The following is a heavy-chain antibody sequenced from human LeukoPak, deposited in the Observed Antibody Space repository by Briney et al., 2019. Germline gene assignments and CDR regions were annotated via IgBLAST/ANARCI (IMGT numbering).Heavy chain of an antibody. V-gene: IGHV5-51*01. CDR1: GSTFTSYW. Sequence: GESLKISCKGSGSTFTSYWIGWVGQMPGKGLEWLGIIYPGDSTTRYSPSFQGQVTMSADKSISTAYLQWSSLKASDTAMYYCASSLRRSSGWSTSDYWGQGTLVTVSS. J-gene: IGHJ4*02. CDR2: IYPGDSTT. D-gene: IGHD6-19*01. CDR3: ASSLRRSSGWSTSDY.